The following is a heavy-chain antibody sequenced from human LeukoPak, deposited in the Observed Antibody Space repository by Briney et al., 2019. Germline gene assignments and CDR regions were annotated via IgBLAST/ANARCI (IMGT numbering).Heavy chain of an antibody. D-gene: IGHD1-26*01. V-gene: IGHV4-34*01. CDR1: GGSFSGYY. Sequence: SETLSFTCAVYGGSFSGYYWSWIRQPPGKGLEWIGEINHSGSTNYNPSLKSRVTISVDTSKNQFSLKLSSVTAADTAVYYCARTLYSGSYSPRSYFDYWGQGTLVTVSS. CDR3: ARTLYSGSYSPRSYFDY. J-gene: IGHJ4*02. CDR2: INHSGST.